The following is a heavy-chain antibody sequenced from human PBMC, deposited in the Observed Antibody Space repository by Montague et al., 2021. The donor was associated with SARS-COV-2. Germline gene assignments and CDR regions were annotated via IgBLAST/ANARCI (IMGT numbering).Heavy chain of an antibody. Sequence: SETLSLTCTVSGDSIDSGDWWSWVRQAPGRGLEFIGEIHHSRGTNYNPSLRSRVTMSVDKSKNQFSLSLSSVTAADTAVYYCARVPLVGPTAGTSDYWGLGTLVAVSS. CDR2: IHHSRGT. J-gene: IGHJ4*02. V-gene: IGHV4-4*02. D-gene: IGHD1-1*01. CDR1: GDSIDSGDW. CDR3: ARVPLVGPTAGTSDY.